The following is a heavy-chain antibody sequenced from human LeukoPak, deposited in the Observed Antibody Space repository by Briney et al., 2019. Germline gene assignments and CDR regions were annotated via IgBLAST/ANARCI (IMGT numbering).Heavy chain of an antibody. J-gene: IGHJ4*02. V-gene: IGHV3-23*01. D-gene: IGHD5-18*01. Sequence: GGSLRLSCAASGFTFSSYAMSWVRQAPGKGLEWVSAISGGGGSTYYADSVKGRFTISRDDSKNTLYLQMNSLRAEDTAVYYCAKDDNLGRGYSYGPYYFDYWGQGTLVTVSS. CDR2: ISGGGGST. CDR3: AKDDNLGRGYSYGPYYFDY. CDR1: GFTFSSYA.